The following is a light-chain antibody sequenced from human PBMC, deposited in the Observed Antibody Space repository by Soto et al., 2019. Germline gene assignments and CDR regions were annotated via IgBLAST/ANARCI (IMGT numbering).Light chain of an antibody. CDR1: SSDVGGYNY. Sequence: QSALTQPASVSGSPGQSITISCTGTSSDVGGYNYVSWYQQHPGKAPKLMIYEVSNRPSGVSNRFSGTKSGNTASLTSSGRRAEDEADYYCSSYTSSSTLVFGGGTKLTV. CDR2: EVS. CDR3: SSYTSSSTLV. J-gene: IGLJ2*01. V-gene: IGLV2-14*01.